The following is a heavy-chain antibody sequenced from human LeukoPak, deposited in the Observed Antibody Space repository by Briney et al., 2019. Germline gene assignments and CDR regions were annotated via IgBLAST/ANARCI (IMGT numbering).Heavy chain of an antibody. CDR2: IYYSGST. CDR3: ARDGGGSNFDY. CDR1: GGSISSYY. D-gene: IGHD2-15*01. V-gene: IGHV4-59*01. Sequence: SETLSLTCTVSGGSISSYYWSWIRQPPGKGLERIGYIYYSGSTNYNPSLKSRVTISVDTSKNQFSLKLSSVTAADTAVYYCARDGGGSNFDYWGQGTLVTVSS. J-gene: IGHJ4*02.